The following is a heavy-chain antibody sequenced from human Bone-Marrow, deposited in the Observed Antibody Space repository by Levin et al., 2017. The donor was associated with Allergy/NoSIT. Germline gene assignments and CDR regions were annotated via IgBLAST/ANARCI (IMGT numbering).Heavy chain of an antibody. CDR2: ISSRSTYA. V-gene: IGHV3-11*05. D-gene: IGHD3-3*01. Sequence: GESLKISCAASGFTFSDYYLNWVRQAPGKGLEWVSRISSRSTYANYADSVEGRFTISRDNANNSLYLQMNSLRADDTAIYYCARDLLEWGSRGYFDLWGRGTLVTVSS. CDR3: ARDLLEWGSRGYFDL. J-gene: IGHJ2*01. CDR1: GFTFSDYY.